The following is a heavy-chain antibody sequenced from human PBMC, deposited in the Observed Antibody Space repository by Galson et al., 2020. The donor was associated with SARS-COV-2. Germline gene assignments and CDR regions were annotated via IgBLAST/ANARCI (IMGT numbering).Heavy chain of an antibody. CDR2: IWYDGSNN. V-gene: IGHV3-33*01. J-gene: IGHJ6*02. CDR1: GFTFSSYG. CDR3: ARDQHSSSSSGWDYYGMDV. D-gene: IGHD6-6*01. Sequence: GGSLRLSCAASGFTFSSYGMHWVRQAPGKGLEWVAVIWYDGSNNYYADSVKGRFTISRDNSKNTLYLQMNSLRAEDTAVYYCARDQHSSSSSGWDYYGMDVWGQGTTVTVSS.